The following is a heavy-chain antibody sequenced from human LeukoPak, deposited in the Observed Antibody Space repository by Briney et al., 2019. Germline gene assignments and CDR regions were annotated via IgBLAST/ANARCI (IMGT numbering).Heavy chain of an antibody. CDR1: GGSVTFYY. Sequence: PSETLSLTCDVSGGSVTFYYWNWIRQTPEKGLEWTGYVHSSGPTNYNPSLESRLSMSLDASTNQFSLRLTSVAAADTAIYYCVRDRQHRGGYLDLWGRGTLVVVSS. D-gene: IGHD3-10*01. CDR2: VHSSGPT. J-gene: IGHJ2*01. CDR3: VRDRQHRGGYLDL. V-gene: IGHV4-59*02.